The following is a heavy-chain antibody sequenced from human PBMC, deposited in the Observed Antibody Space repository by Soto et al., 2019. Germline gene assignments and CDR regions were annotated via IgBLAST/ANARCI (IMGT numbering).Heavy chain of an antibody. V-gene: IGHV4-61*01. CDR1: GGSVSSGSYY. CDR3: ARAPRMPSDYYYYGMDV. J-gene: IGHJ6*02. Sequence: SETLSLTCTVSGGSVSSGSYYWSWIRQPPGKGLEWIGYIYYSGSTNYNPSLKSRVTISVDTSKNQFSLKLISVTAADTAVYYCARAPRMPSDYYYYGMDVWGQGTTVTVSS. D-gene: IGHD2-2*01. CDR2: IYYSGST.